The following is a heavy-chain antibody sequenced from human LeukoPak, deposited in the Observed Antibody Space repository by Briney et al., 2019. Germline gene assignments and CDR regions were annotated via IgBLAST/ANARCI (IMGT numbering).Heavy chain of an antibody. CDR1: GGSISSSSYY. V-gene: IGHV4-39*01. CDR3: ARHQSSSPDNWFDP. Sequence: SETLSLTCTVSGGSISSSSYYWGWIRQPPGKGLEWIGSIYYSGSTYSNPSLKSLVTISVDTFRNQFSLKLSSVTAADTAVYYCARHQSSSPDNWFDPWGQGTLVTVSS. CDR2: IYYSGST. D-gene: IGHD6-6*01. J-gene: IGHJ5*02.